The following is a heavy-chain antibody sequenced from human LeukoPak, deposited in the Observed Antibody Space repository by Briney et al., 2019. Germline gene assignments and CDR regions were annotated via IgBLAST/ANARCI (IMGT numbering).Heavy chain of an antibody. CDR3: ARVDYYDSSGYITGAFDI. V-gene: IGHV4-59*01. CDR1: GGSISSYY. Sequence: SETLSLTCTVSGGSISSYYWSWIRQPPGKGLEGIGYIYYSGSTNYNPSLKSRVTISVDTSKNQFSLKLSSVTAADTAVYYCARVDYYDSSGYITGAFDIWGQGTMVTVSS. D-gene: IGHD3-22*01. CDR2: IYYSGST. J-gene: IGHJ3*02.